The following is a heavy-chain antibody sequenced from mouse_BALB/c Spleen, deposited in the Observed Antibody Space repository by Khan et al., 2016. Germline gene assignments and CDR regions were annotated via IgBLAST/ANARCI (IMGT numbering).Heavy chain of an antibody. Sequence: EVQLQESGPGLVKPSQSLSLTCTVTGYSITSDYAWNWIRQFPGKKLEWMGYISYSGSTSHNPSLKSRISITRDTSKNQFFLQLNSVTTEDTATYHCARFCDGFYYAMDYWGQGTSVTVSS. CDR3: ARFCDGFYYAMDY. J-gene: IGHJ4*01. V-gene: IGHV3-2*02. CDR2: ISYSGST. CDR1: GYSITSDYA. D-gene: IGHD2-3*01.